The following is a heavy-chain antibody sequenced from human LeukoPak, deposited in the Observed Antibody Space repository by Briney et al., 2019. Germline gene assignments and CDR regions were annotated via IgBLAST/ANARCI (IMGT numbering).Heavy chain of an antibody. D-gene: IGHD6-13*01. CDR3: ASYSCTWDEDY. Sequence: GGSLRLSCAASGFTFSNYVMTWVRQPPGKGLEWVSSITGIGDSTYYADSVKGRFTISRHNHKNTFYLHMNSLTVEDTALYYCASYSCTWDEDYWGQGTLVTVSS. CDR2: ITGIGDST. J-gene: IGHJ4*02. CDR1: GFTFSNYV. V-gene: IGHV3-23*01.